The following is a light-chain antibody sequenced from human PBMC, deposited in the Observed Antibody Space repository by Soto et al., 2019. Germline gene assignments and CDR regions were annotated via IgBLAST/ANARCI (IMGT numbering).Light chain of an antibody. Sequence: EIVLTQSPGTLSLSPGERATLSCRASQSVSSSYLAWYQQKPGQAPRLLIYGASSRATGIPDRFSGSGSGTDFTLTSSRLEPEDFGVYYCQQYGSSPMYTFGQGTKLEI. V-gene: IGKV3-20*01. CDR3: QQYGSSPMYT. J-gene: IGKJ2*01. CDR2: GAS. CDR1: QSVSSSY.